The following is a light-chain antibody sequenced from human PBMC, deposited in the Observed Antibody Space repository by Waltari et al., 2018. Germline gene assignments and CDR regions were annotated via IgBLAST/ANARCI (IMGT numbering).Light chain of an antibody. CDR1: QRVSTY. CDR2: DVS. J-gene: IGKJ4*01. CDR3: QQRSNWPPSLT. Sequence: LTPSPATLSLSPGERATLHCRASQRVSTYLAWYQQKPGQAPRLLIYDVSIRATGIPARFSGSGSGTDFTLTISSLEPEDFAVYYCQQRSNWPPSLTFGGGTKVEIK. V-gene: IGKV3-11*01.